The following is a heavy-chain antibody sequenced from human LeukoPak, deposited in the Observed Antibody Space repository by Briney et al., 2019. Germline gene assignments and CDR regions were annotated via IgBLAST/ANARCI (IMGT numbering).Heavy chain of an antibody. Sequence: GASVKVSCKASGGTFSSYGISWVRQAPGQGLEWMGWISAYNGNTNYAQKLQGRVTMTTDTSTTTAYMELRTLRSDDTAVYYCARDWTSYGDNPLLNDYWGQGTLVTVSS. CDR3: ARDWTSYGDNPLLNDY. CDR1: GGTFSSYG. D-gene: IGHD4-23*01. J-gene: IGHJ4*02. CDR2: ISAYNGNT. V-gene: IGHV1-18*01.